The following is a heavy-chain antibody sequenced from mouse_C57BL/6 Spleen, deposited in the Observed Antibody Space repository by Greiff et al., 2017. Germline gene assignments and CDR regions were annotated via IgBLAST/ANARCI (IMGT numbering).Heavy chain of an antibody. CDR2: IWRGGST. Sequence: VQLQQSGPGLVQPSQSLSITCTVSGFSLTSYGVHWVRQSPGKGLEWLGVIWRGGSTDYNAAFMSRLSITKDNSKSQVFFKMNSLQADDTAIYYCAKSKKSDLLCIDYWGQGTTLTVSS. D-gene: IGHD2-1*01. CDR3: AKSKKSDLLCIDY. J-gene: IGHJ2*01. CDR1: GFSLTSYG. V-gene: IGHV2-5*01.